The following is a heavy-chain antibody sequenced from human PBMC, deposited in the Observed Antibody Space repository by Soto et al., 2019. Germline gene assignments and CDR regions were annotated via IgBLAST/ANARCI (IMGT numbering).Heavy chain of an antibody. Sequence: KTSETLSLTCTVSGGSISSGGYYWSWIRQHPGKGLEWIGYIYYSGSTYYNPSLKSRVTISVDTSKNQFSLKLSSVTAADTAVYYCARVTMVRGVIWYFDYWGQGTLVTVSS. D-gene: IGHD3-10*01. V-gene: IGHV4-31*03. CDR2: IYYSGST. J-gene: IGHJ4*02. CDR3: ARVTMVRGVIWYFDY. CDR1: GGSISSGGYY.